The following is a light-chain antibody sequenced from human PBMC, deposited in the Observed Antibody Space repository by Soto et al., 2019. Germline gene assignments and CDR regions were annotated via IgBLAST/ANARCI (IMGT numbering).Light chain of an antibody. J-gene: IGLJ2*01. V-gene: IGLV2-14*01. CDR2: AVS. CDR3: SSYTSSSTLVV. Sequence: QSVLTQPASVSGSPGQSITISCTGTSSDVGGYNYVSWYQQHPGKAPKLMIYAVSNRPSGVSNRFSGSKSGNTASLTISGRQAEDEADYYCSSYTSSSTLVVFGGGTKLTVL. CDR1: SSDVGGYNY.